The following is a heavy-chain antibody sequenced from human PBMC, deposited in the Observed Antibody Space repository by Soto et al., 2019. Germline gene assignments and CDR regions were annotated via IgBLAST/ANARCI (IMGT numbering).Heavy chain of an antibody. V-gene: IGHV3-23*01. Sequence: PGGSLRLSCAVSGFNFGNYAMRWVRQAPGKGLEWVSAISGCGVHTYYSHSVKGRVTISRDNSKNTLYLQMNSLRAEDTAVYDCAKSQVWSGYNGYWGQGTLVTVSS. CDR2: ISGCGVHT. D-gene: IGHD3-3*01. CDR3: AKSQVWSGYNGY. J-gene: IGHJ4*02. CDR1: GFNFGNYA.